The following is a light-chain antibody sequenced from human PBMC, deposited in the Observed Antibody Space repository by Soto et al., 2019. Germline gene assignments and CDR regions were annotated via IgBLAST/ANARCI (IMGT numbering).Light chain of an antibody. CDR2: EVS. CDR1: SSVVGSYNL. J-gene: IGLJ1*01. Sequence: SVLTQPASVSGSPGQSMTVSCTGTSSVVGSYNLVSWYQQHPGKAPKLMIYEVSKRPSGVSNRFSGSKSGNTASLTISGLQAEDEADYYCCSYAGSSTYVFGTGTKVTVL. V-gene: IGLV2-23*02. CDR3: CSYAGSSTYV.